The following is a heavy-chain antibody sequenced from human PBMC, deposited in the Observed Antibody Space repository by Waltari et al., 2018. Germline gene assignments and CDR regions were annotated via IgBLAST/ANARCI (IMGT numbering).Heavy chain of an antibody. Sequence: QLQLQESGPGLVKPSATLSLTCPVSGGSIRSSSYYWGWIRQPPGKGLEWIGSIYYSGSTYYNPSLKSRVTISVDTSKNQFSLKLSSVTAADTAVYYCAGLLEWLFYMDVWGKGTTVTVSS. CDR1: GGSIRSSSYY. V-gene: IGHV4-39*01. CDR3: AGLLEWLFYMDV. J-gene: IGHJ6*03. D-gene: IGHD3-3*01. CDR2: IYYSGST.